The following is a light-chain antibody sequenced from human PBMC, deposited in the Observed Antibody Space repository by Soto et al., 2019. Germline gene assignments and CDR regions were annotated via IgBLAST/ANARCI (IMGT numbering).Light chain of an antibody. V-gene: IGKV3-20*01. CDR3: QQYGSSPPRS. J-gene: IGKJ1*01. CDR2: GAS. Sequence: EIVLTQSPGTLSLSPGERATLSCRASQSVTSSSLAWYQQKPGQPPRLLIYGASSRATGIPDRFSGSGSGTDFNLTISRLEPEDFAVYYCQQYGSSPPRSFGQGTKVEIK. CDR1: QSVTSSS.